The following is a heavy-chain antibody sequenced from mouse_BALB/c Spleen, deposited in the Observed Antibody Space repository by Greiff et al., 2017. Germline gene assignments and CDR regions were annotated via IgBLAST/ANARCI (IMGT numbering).Heavy chain of an antibody. J-gene: IGHJ3*01. CDR2: IDPYYGGT. V-gene: IGHV1-39*01. CDR1: GYSFTGYN. D-gene: IGHD2-4*01. Sequence: EVKLQESGPELEKPGASVKISCKASGYSFTGYNMNWVKQSNGKSLEWIGNIDPYYGGTSYNQKFKGKATLTVDKSSSTAYMQLKSLTSEDSAVYYCASGDSTMIRAWFAYWGQGTLVTVSA. CDR3: ASGDSTMIRAWFAY.